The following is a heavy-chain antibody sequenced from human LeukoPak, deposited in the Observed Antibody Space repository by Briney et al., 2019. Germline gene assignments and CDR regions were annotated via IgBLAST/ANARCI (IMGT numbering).Heavy chain of an antibody. V-gene: IGHV3-33*06. J-gene: IGHJ4*02. CDR1: GFTFSSYA. D-gene: IGHD3-22*01. CDR3: AKDLIVEAEDRSFRGDH. CDR2: IWYDGTNK. Sequence: PGGSLRLSCAAPGFTFSSYAMHWVRQAPGKGLEWVAVIWYDGTNKYYADSLKGRFTISRDNSKNTLYLQMNSLRVEDTAVYYCAKDLIVEAEDRSFRGDHWGQGTLVTVSS.